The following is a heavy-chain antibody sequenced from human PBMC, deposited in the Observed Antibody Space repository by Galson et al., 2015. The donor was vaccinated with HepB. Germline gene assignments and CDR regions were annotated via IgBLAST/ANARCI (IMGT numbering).Heavy chain of an antibody. CDR1: GGSISNYY. J-gene: IGHJ4*02. CDR3: ARGFCSGGSCAIYDF. D-gene: IGHD2-15*01. CDR2: IFYGGKT. V-gene: IGHV4-59*01. Sequence: SETLSLTCTVSGGSISNYYWTWIRQAPGRGLEWIGFIFYGGKTNYSPSLTSRVTISVDTSKNQFSLKLTSVTAADTAIYYCARGFCSGGSCAIYDFWGQGTLVTVSS.